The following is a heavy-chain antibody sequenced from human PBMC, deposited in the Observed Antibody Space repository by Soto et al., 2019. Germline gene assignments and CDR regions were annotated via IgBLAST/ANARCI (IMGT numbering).Heavy chain of an antibody. CDR2: INHSGST. J-gene: IGHJ5*02. CDR3: ASAMFTKVRNSGIWFHP. CDR1: GGSFSGYY. V-gene: IGHV4-34*01. Sequence: SETLSLTCAVYGGSFSGYYWSWIRQPPGKGLEWIGEINHSGSTNYNPSLKSRVTISVDTSKNQFSLKLSSVTAADTAVYYCASAMFTKVRNSGIWFHPWRQRTLVTVSS. D-gene: IGHD3-10*01.